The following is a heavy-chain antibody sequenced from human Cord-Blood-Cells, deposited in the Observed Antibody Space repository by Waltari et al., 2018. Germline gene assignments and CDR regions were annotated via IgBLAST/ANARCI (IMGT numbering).Heavy chain of an antibody. D-gene: IGHD2-2*02. J-gene: IGHJ6*03. V-gene: IGHV1-58*01. Sequence: QMQLVQSGPEVKKPGTSVKVSCKASGFTFTSSAVQWVRQARGQRLEWVGWIVVGSGNTNYGQKYQERDTNTRDMSISTADMEVSSRRSEDTAVYYCAAVGHCSRTSCYRGYYYYMDVWGKGTTVTVS. CDR3: AAVGHCSRTSCYRGYYYYMDV. CDR2: IVVGSGNT. CDR1: GFTFTSSA.